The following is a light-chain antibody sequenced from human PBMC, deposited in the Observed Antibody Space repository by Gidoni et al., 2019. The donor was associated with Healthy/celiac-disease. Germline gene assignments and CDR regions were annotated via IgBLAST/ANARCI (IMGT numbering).Light chain of an antibody. Sequence: QSAMTQPASVSRSLGLAITISCTGTTSDVGSYNLVSWYHQHPGKAPHLLIYECRKRPSGVSKRFSGSKSGNTGSLTIAGLQADDEADYYCCSYAGGGTWVFGGGTKLTVL. V-gene: IGLV2-23*01. CDR1: TSDVGSYNL. J-gene: IGLJ3*02. CDR2: ECR. CDR3: CSYAGGGTWV.